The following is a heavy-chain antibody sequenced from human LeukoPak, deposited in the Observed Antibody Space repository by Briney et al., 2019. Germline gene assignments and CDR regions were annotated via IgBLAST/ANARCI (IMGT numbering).Heavy chain of an antibody. CDR2: MNPNSGNT. Sequence: GASVKVSCKASGYTFTSYDINWVRQAPGQGLERMGWMNPNSGNTGYAQKFQGRVTMTRNTSISTAYMELSSLRSEDTAVYYCASAYCGGDCYSPEEEYYYYGMDVWGKGTTVTVSS. D-gene: IGHD2-21*02. CDR3: ASAYCGGDCYSPEEEYYYYGMDV. V-gene: IGHV1-8*01. J-gene: IGHJ6*04. CDR1: GYTFTSYD.